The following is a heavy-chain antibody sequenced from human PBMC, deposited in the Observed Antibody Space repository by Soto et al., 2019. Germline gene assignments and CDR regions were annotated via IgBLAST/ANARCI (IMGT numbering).Heavy chain of an antibody. J-gene: IGHJ6*02. Sequence: SLRLSCISFGFTFRTYTMNWVRQAPGKGLEWVSGIRGFSPYTFYAESVKGRFTISRDNAKNSLYLQMDSLRAEDTAVYYCARDRGYDAHDYYYNAMDVWGQGTTVTVSS. V-gene: IGHV3-21*01. CDR2: IRGFSPYT. CDR1: GFTFRTYT. D-gene: IGHD3-10*01. CDR3: ARDRGYDAHDYYYNAMDV.